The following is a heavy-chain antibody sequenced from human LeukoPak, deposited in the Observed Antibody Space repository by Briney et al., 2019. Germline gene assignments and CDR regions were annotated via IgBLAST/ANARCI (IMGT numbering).Heavy chain of an antibody. CDR3: ARGTEVPAAHYYYYYYMDV. CDR2: ISSSGSTI. J-gene: IGHJ6*03. D-gene: IGHD2-2*01. CDR1: GFTLSSYE. V-gene: IGHV3-48*03. Sequence: PGGSLRLSCAASGFTLSSYEMNWVRQAPGKGLEWVSYISSSGSTIYYADSVKGRFTISRDNAKNSLYLQMNSLRAEDTAVYYCARGTEVPAAHYYYYYYMDVWGKGTTVTVSS.